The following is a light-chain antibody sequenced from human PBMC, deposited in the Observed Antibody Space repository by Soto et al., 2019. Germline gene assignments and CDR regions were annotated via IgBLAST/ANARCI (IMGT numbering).Light chain of an antibody. CDR1: QSVLYSSNNKNY. CDR3: QQYESTPPT. V-gene: IGKV4-1*01. CDR2: WAS. J-gene: IGKJ2*01. Sequence: DIVMTQSPDSLAVSLGERATINCKSRQSVLYSSNNKNYLAWYQQRPGQPPNLLIYWASTRESGVPDRFSGSGSGTDFTLTITSLQAEDVAVYYCQQYESTPPTFGQGTKLEIK.